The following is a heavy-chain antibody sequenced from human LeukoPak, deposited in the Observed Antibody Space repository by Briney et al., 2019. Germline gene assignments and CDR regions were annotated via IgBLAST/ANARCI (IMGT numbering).Heavy chain of an antibody. CDR3: ARGLSSSWYGGGYYFDY. CDR2: IYHSGRT. D-gene: IGHD6-13*01. V-gene: IGHV4-4*02. Sequence: SETLSLTCAVSGGSISSSNWWSWVRQLPGKGLEWIGEIYHSGRTNYNPSLRSRVPISVDKSKNQFSLKLSSVPAADTAVYYCARGLSSSWYGGGYYFDYWGQGTLVTVSS. J-gene: IGHJ4*02. CDR1: GGSISSSNW.